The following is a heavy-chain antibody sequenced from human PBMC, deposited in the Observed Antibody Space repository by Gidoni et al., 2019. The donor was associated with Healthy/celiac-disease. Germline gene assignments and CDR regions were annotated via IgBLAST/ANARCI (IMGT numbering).Heavy chain of an antibody. D-gene: IGHD4-17*01. V-gene: IGHV4-34*01. CDR3: ARAWVYGDYDY. Sequence: QVQLQQWGAGLLKPSKTLSLTCAVYGGSFSGYYWSWIRQPPGKGLEWIGEINHSGSTNYNPYLKSRVTISVDTSKNQFSLKLSSVTAADTAVYYCARAWVYGDYDYWGQGTLVTVSS. J-gene: IGHJ4*02. CDR1: GGSFSGYY. CDR2: INHSGST.